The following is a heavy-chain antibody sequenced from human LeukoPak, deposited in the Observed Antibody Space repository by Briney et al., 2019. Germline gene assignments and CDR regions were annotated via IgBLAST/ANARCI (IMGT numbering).Heavy chain of an antibody. Sequence: SETLSLTCTVSGGSISSSSYYWGWIRLPPGKGLEWIGSIYYSGSTYYNPSLKSRVTISVDTSKNQFSLKLSSVTAADTAVYYCAREVDGSGWPLGHYYYYYYYMDVWGKGTTVTVSS. CDR1: GGSISSSSYY. CDR2: IYYSGST. J-gene: IGHJ6*03. CDR3: AREVDGSGWPLGHYYYYYYYMDV. V-gene: IGHV4-39*07. D-gene: IGHD6-19*01.